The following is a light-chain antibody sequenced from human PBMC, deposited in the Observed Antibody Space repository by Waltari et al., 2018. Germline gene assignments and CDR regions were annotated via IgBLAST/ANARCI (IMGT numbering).Light chain of an antibody. Sequence: DIQMTQSPSTLSASMGDRVTITCRATQSISDSLAWYQQKPGKAPKLLIYKASNLETGVPSRFSGSGSGTEFTLTISSLQPDDFAIYYCQQYHSYSFGGGTKVEIE. CDR2: KAS. V-gene: IGKV1-5*03. J-gene: IGKJ4*01. CDR1: QSISDS. CDR3: QQYHSYS.